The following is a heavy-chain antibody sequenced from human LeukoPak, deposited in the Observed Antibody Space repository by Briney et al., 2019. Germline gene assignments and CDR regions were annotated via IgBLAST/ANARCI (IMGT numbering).Heavy chain of an antibody. J-gene: IGHJ4*02. D-gene: IGHD3-22*01. V-gene: IGHV3-9*01. CDR3: AKDNGRYYDSSGLFDY. CDR1: GFTFDDYA. CDR2: ISWNSGSI. Sequence: GGSLRLSCAASGFTFDDYAMHWVRQAPGKGLEWVSGISWNSGSIGYADSVKGRFTISRDNAKNSLYLQMNSLRAEDTALYYRAKDNGRYYDSSGLFDYWGQGTLVTVSS.